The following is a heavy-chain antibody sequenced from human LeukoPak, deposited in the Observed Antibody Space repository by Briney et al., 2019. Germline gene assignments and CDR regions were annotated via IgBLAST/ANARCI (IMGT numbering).Heavy chain of an antibody. J-gene: IGHJ4*02. Sequence: SVKVSCKASGGTFSSYAISWVRQAPGQGLEWMGRIIPILGIADYAQKFQGGVTITADKSTSTAYMELSSLRSEDTAVYYCARDRGYSYGPNFDYWGQGTLVTVSS. CDR1: GGTFSSYA. D-gene: IGHD5-18*01. V-gene: IGHV1-69*04. CDR2: IIPILGIA. CDR3: ARDRGYSYGPNFDY.